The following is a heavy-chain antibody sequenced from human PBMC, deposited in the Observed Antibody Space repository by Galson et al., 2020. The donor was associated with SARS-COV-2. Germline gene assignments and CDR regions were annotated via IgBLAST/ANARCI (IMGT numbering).Heavy chain of an antibody. CDR3: ARDLARYYSNWDRDYYAYGMYV. D-gene: IGHD6-13*01. CDR1: GYTFTSFY. V-gene: IGHV1-46*01. Sequence: ASVKVSCKASGYTFTSFYIHWVRQAPGQGHDWMGIINPSGGSTSYAQKFQGRVTMTRDTSTSTVYMELSSLRSEDTAVYYCARDLARYYSNWDRDYYAYGMYVWGHGTTVTVSS. J-gene: IGHJ6*02. CDR2: INPSGGST.